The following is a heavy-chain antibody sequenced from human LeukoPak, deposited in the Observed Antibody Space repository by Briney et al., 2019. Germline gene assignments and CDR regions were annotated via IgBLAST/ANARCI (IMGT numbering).Heavy chain of an antibody. D-gene: IGHD3-22*01. V-gene: IGHV1-18*01. CDR2: ISAYNGNT. J-gene: IGHJ3*02. Sequence: ASVKVSCKASGYTFTSYGISWVRQAPGQGLEWMGWISAYNGNTNYAQKLQGRVTMTTDTSTSTAYMELRSLRSDDTAVYYCARDFGYDSTPDAFDTWGQGTMVTVSS. CDR3: ARDFGYDSTPDAFDT. CDR1: GYTFTSYG.